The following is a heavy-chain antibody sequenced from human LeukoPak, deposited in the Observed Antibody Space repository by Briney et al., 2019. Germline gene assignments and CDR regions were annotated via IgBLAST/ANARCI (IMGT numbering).Heavy chain of an antibody. V-gene: IGHV4-34*01. CDR1: DESFSTYY. Sequence: KPSETLSLTCDVNDESFSTYYWSWIRQSPGKGLEWIAEISHRGTSTYNPSLQSRVTVSVDASKNQFSLKLSSVTAADTAVYYCARQILKHYYGSGSYPIYMDVWGKGTTVTISS. CDR3: ARQILKHYYGSGSYPIYMDV. CDR2: ISHRGTS. D-gene: IGHD3-10*01. J-gene: IGHJ6*03.